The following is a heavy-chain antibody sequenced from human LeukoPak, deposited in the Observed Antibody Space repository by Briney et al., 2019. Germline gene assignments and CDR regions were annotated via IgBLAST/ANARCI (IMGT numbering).Heavy chain of an antibody. CDR2: INYSGST. D-gene: IGHD1-26*01. J-gene: IGHJ4*02. Sequence: ETLSLTCTVSGGSISSYYWSWIRQPPGKGLEWIGYINYSGSTNYNPSLKSRVTISVDTSKNQFSLKLSSVTAADTAVYYCARSGGLSGSYYQFDYWGQGTLVTVSS. CDR3: ARSGGLSGSYYQFDY. CDR1: GGSISSYY. V-gene: IGHV4-59*01.